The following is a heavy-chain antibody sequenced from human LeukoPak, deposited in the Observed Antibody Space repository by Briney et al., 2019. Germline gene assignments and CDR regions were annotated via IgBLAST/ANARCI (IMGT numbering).Heavy chain of an antibody. V-gene: IGHV3-30*18. CDR1: GFTFSSYG. Sequence: GGSLRLSCAASGFTFSSYGMHWVRQAPGKGLEWVAVISYDGSNKYYADSVKGRFTFSRDNSKNTLYLQMNSLRAEDTAVYYCAKDRTHYGSGSYLFDYWGQGTLVTVSS. J-gene: IGHJ4*02. CDR3: AKDRTHYGSGSYLFDY. D-gene: IGHD3-10*01. CDR2: ISYDGSNK.